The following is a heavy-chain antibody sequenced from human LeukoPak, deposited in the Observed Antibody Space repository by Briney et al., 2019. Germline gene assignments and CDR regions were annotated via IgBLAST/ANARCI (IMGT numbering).Heavy chain of an antibody. D-gene: IGHD5-12*01. CDR3: ASGTVASMDI. V-gene: IGHV1-69*13. Sequence: EASVKVSCKASGGTFNSYTINWVRQAPGQGPEWMGGIIPIFATTNYAQKFQGRVTITADESTSTAYMELSSLSSEDTAVYYCASGTVASMDIWGQGTVVTVSS. CDR1: GGTFNSYT. J-gene: IGHJ3*02. CDR2: IIPIFATT.